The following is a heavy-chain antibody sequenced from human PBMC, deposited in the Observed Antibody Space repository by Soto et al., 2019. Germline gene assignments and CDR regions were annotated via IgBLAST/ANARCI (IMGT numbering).Heavy chain of an antibody. CDR1: GYTFTRNF. J-gene: IGHJ3*02. CDR2: INAGNGNT. CDR3: ASGAAVYGFDI. D-gene: IGHD6-25*01. Sequence: SVKVSCKASGYTFTRNFMHWVRQAPGQRLEWMGWINAGNGNTKYSQKFQGRVTITRDTSATTAYMELSSLRSEDTAVYYCASGAAVYGFDIWGQVTMVTVSS. V-gene: IGHV1-3*01.